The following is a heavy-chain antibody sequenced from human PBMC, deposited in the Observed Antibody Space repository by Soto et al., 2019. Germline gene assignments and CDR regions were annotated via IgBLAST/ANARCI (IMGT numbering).Heavy chain of an antibody. D-gene: IGHD3-16*02. CDR3: ARAPTEYIWGSYLRYFQY. J-gene: IGHJ4*02. Sequence: EVQMLESGGGLVQPGGSLRLSCAASGFPFSNYAMTWVRQAPGKVLEWVSGISGNTGHAFYADSGEGRFTISRDNSKNTLYLQMDNLRAEDTAVYYCARAPTEYIWGSYLRYFQYWGRGTLVTVSS. CDR2: ISGNTGHA. CDR1: GFPFSNYA. V-gene: IGHV3-23*01.